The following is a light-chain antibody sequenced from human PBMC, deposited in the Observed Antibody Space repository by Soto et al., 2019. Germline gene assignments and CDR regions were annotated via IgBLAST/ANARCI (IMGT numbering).Light chain of an antibody. V-gene: IGKV1-39*01. J-gene: IGKJ1*01. CDR1: QSISSY. CDR3: QQSYSTLWT. CDR2: AAS. Sequence: DIQMTQSPSSLSASVGDRVTITCRASQSISSYLNWYQQKPGKAPKLLIYAASSLQSGVPSRFSGSGAGTEFTLTNSSLQPEDFETYYCQQSYSTLWTFGQGNKVEIK.